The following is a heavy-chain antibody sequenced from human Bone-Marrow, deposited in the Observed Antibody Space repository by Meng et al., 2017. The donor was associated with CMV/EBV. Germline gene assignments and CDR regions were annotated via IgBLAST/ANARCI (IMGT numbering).Heavy chain of an antibody. CDR3: ARHGINLADIVVVPAAPKGWFDP. Sequence: GPLRLSCTVSGGSISSSSYYWGWIRQPPGKGREWIGSIYYSGSTYYNPSLKSRVTISVDTSKNQFSLTLSSVTAADTAVYYCARHGINLADIVVVPAAPKGWFDPWGQGTLVTVSS. D-gene: IGHD2-2*01. J-gene: IGHJ5*02. CDR1: GGSISSSSYY. V-gene: IGHV4-39*01. CDR2: IYYSGST.